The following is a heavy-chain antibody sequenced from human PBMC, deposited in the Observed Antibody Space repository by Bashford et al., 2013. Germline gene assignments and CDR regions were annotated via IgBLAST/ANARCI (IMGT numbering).Heavy chain of an antibody. CDR3: ARREAIMIMVLINFFDF. CDR2: IYYSGST. D-gene: IGHD3-16*01. J-gene: IGHJ4*02. Sequence: SETLSLTCTVSGGSISSYYWSWIRQPPGKGLEWIGYIYYSGSTNYNPSLKSRVTMSVDTSKNQFSLKLSSVTAADTAVCHCARREAIMIMVLINFFDFRGQGTLVTVSS. V-gene: IGHV4-59*12. CDR1: GGSISSYY.